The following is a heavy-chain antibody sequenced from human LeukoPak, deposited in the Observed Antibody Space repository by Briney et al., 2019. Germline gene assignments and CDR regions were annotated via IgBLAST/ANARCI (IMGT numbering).Heavy chain of an antibody. CDR2: INPNSGGT. J-gene: IGHJ6*03. Sequence: ASVKVSCKASGYTFIGYYMHWVRQAPGQGLEWMGWINPNSGGTNYAQKFQGRVTMTRDTSITTAYMELSRLRSDDTAVYYCARDPLSYDILTGYYNTHYYMDVWGKGTTVTISS. V-gene: IGHV1-2*02. D-gene: IGHD3-9*01. CDR1: GYTFIGYY. CDR3: ARDPLSYDILTGYYNTHYYMDV.